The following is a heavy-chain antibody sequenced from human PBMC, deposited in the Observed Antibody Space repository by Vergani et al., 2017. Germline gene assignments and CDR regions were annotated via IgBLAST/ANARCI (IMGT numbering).Heavy chain of an antibody. J-gene: IGHJ4*02. V-gene: IGHV4-39*01. CDR3: ASKRGACRAAYCHSYDF. CDR2: MAYSGST. Sequence: QVQLQESGPGLVKPSETLSLTCTVSGDSVISTDYHWGWIRQTPGKGLEWIGSMAYSGSTSYNPSLESRISISFETPKNQFSLRLTSVTAADTAVYYCASKRGACRAAYCHSYDFWGPGTLVGVSS. D-gene: IGHD2-15*01. CDR1: GDSVISTDYH.